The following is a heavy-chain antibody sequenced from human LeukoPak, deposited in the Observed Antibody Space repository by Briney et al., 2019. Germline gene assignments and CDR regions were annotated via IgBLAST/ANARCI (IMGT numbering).Heavy chain of an antibody. D-gene: IGHD6-19*01. CDR2: MNPNSGNT. J-gene: IGHJ6*02. Sequence: ASVKVSCKASGYTFTSYDINWVRQATGQGLEWMGWMNPNSGNTGYAQKFQGRVTMTRNTSISTAYMELSSLRSEDTAVYYCARGCGGWLSYYYYGMDVWGQGTTVTVSS. CDR1: GYTFTSYD. V-gene: IGHV1-8*01. CDR3: ARGCGGWLSYYYYGMDV.